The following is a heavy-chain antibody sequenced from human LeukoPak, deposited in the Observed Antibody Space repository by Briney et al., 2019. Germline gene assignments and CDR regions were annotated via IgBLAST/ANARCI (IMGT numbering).Heavy chain of an antibody. V-gene: IGHV3-21*01. D-gene: IGHD4-11*01. CDR2: IHITSDWV. Sequence: GGSLRLSCAASGFTFSSYAMHWVRQAPGKGLEWVSSIHITSDWVYYADSVRGRFTISRDNAKNSLYLQMNSLRAEDTAVYYCARNTVTSSDYWGQGTLVTVSS. J-gene: IGHJ4*02. CDR1: GFTFSSYA. CDR3: ARNTVTSSDY.